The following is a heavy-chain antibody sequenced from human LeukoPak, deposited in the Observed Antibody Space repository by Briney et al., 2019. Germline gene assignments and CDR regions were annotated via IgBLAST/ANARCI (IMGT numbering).Heavy chain of an antibody. V-gene: IGHV3-23*01. D-gene: IGHD5-18*01. CDR2: LSGSGIST. CDR1: GLTVSSSY. Sequence: GGSLRLSCAASGLTVSSSYLNWVRQAPGNGLEWVSALSGSGISTYYADSVKGRFTISRDNSNNTLFLQMNSLRAEDTAMYYCALDRGYSSGTRAWGQGALVIVSS. J-gene: IGHJ5*02. CDR3: ALDRGYSSGTRA.